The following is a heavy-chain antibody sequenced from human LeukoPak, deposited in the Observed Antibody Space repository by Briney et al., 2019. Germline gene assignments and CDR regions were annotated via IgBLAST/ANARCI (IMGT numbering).Heavy chain of an antibody. CDR2: IWYDGSNK. D-gene: IGHD3-10*01. Sequence: GGSLRLSCAASGFTLSAYGMHWVRQAPGKGLEWVAGIWYDGSNKDYADSVKGRFTISRDNSKNTLYLQMNSLRVEDTAVYYCARDHLYDSGKSNSAFDIWGQGTMVTVSS. J-gene: IGHJ3*02. CDR1: GFTLSAYG. V-gene: IGHV3-33*01. CDR3: ARDHLYDSGKSNSAFDI.